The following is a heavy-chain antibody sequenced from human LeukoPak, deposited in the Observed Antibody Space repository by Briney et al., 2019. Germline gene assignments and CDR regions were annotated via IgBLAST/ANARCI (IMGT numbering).Heavy chain of an antibody. Sequence: PSQTLSLTCTVSGGSISSGDYYWSWIRQPPGKGLEWIAYMYYSGSTYYNQSLKSRVTMSADTSKNQLSLKLSSVTAADTAVYCARPYYYDSRIDPWGQGILVTVS. J-gene: IGHJ5*02. V-gene: IGHV4-30-4*01. D-gene: IGHD3-22*01. CDR3: ARPYYYDSRIDP. CDR2: MYYSGST. CDR1: GGSISSGDYY.